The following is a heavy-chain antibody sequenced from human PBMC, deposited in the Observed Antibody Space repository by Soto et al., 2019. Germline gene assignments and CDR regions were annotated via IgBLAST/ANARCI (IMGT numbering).Heavy chain of an antibody. CDR1: GGSISSYY. D-gene: IGHD6-13*01. V-gene: IGHV4-59*01. CDR3: ARSRTAAGRFDY. J-gene: IGHJ4*02. CDR2: IYYSGST. Sequence: SETLSLTFTVSGGSISSYYWRWIRQPPGKVLEWIGYIYYSGSTNYNPSLKSRVTISVDTSKNQFSLKLSSVTAADTAVYYCARSRTAAGRFDYWGQGTLVTVSS.